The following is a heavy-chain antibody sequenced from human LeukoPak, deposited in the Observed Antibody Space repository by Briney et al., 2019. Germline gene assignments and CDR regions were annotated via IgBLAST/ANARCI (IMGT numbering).Heavy chain of an antibody. CDR2: IYYSGST. CDR3: ARAPLYYYDSSGYSFDY. D-gene: IGHD3-22*01. CDR1: GGSISSGGYY. Sequence: PSQTLSLTCTVSGGSISSGGYYWRWIRQHPGKGLEWIGYIYYSGSTYYNPSLKSRVTISVDTSKNQFSLKLSSVTAADTAVYYCARAPLYYYDSSGYSFDYWGQGTLVTVSS. V-gene: IGHV4-31*03. J-gene: IGHJ4*02.